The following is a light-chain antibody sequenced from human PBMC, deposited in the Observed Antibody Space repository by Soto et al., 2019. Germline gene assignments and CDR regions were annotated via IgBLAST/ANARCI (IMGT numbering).Light chain of an antibody. CDR2: DVN. J-gene: IGLJ1*01. Sequence: QSALTQPAYVSGSPGQSSTISYTGTSSDVGGYNFVSWYQQHPGKVPKLMIFDVNRRPSGVSDRFSGSKSGNTASLTISGLQAEDEGDYYCCSYTSSSTHVFGSGTKVTVL. V-gene: IGLV2-14*03. CDR3: CSYTSSSTHV. CDR1: SSDVGGYNF.